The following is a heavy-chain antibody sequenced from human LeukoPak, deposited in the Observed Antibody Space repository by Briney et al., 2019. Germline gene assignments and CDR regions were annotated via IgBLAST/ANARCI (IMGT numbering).Heavy chain of an antibody. Sequence: PGRSLRLSCTTSGFTFGDYSMSWLRQAPGKGLEWVSSISGSSNYIYYADSVKGRFTISRGNAKNSLYLQMNSLRVEDTAVYYCASLGGSSGYYIWAVAFDIWGQGTMVTVSS. J-gene: IGHJ3*02. CDR2: ISGSSNYI. CDR3: ASLGGSSGYYIWAVAFDI. V-gene: IGHV3-21*01. D-gene: IGHD3-22*01. CDR1: GFTFGDYS.